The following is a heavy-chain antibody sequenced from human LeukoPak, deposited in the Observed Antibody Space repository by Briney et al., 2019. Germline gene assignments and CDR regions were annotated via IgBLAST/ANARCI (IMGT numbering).Heavy chain of an antibody. V-gene: IGHV1-46*01. D-gene: IGHD6-13*01. Sequence: ASVKVSCKASGYTFTSYYMHWVRQAPGQGLEWMGIINPSGGSTSYAQKFQGRVTMTRDTSTSTVYMELSSLRSEDTAVYYCARDVEAAGTSSYGMDVWGQGTTVTVSS. CDR1: GYTFTSYY. CDR2: INPSGGST. CDR3: ARDVEAAGTSSYGMDV. J-gene: IGHJ6*02.